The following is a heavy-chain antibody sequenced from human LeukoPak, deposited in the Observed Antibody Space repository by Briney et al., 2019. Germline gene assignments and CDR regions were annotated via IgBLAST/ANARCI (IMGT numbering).Heavy chain of an antibody. V-gene: IGHV3-23*01. CDR3: AKLGGLGSPLDY. D-gene: IGHD6-25*01. J-gene: IGHJ4*02. Sequence: GGSLRLSCAASGFAFSSYAMSGVRQAPGKGLEWVSAISGSGGSTYYADSVKGRFTISRDNSKNTLYLQMNGLRAEDTAVYYCAKLGGLGSPLDYWGRGTLVTVSS. CDR1: GFAFSSYA. CDR2: ISGSGGST.